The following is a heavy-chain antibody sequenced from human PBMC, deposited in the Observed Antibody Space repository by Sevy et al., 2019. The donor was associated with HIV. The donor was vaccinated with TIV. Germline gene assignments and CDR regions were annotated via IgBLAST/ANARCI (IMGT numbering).Heavy chain of an antibody. CDR1: GLNFNSYA. CDR3: ATEYNSGYDY. CDR2: IWSGGSNE. V-gene: IGHV3-33*01. Sequence: GGSLRLSCAAFGLNFNSYAIHWVRQAPGKGLEWVAVIWSGGSNEDYADSVKGRFTVSRDDSKNTVYLQMTSLRAEDTAIYYCATEYNSGYDYWGQGTLLTVSS. D-gene: IGHD1-1*01. J-gene: IGHJ4*02.